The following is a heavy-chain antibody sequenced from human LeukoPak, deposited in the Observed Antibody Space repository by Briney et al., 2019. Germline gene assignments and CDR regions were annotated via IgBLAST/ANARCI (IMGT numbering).Heavy chain of an antibody. CDR1: GFTFSSYS. CDR2: ISYDGSNK. CDR3: ATTPSSGWYTMDV. D-gene: IGHD6-19*01. J-gene: IGHJ6*02. V-gene: IGHV3-30-3*01. Sequence: GGSLRLSCAASGFTFSSYSMHWVRQAPGKGLEWVAVISYDGSNKYYADSVKGRFTLSRDNSKNTLYLQVNSLRPEDTAVYYCATTPSSGWYTMDVWGQGTTVTVSS.